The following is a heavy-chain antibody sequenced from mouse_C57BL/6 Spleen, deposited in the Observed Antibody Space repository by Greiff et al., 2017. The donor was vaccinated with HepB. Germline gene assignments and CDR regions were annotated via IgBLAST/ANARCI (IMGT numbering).Heavy chain of an antibody. CDR3: AKRGDDYDGEGLYFDY. V-gene: IGHV2-3*01. CDR2: IWGDGST. CDR1: GFSLTSYG. Sequence: QVQLQQSGPGLVAPSQSLSITCTVSGFSLTSYGVSWVRQPPGKGLEWLGVIWGDGSTNYHSALISRLSISKDNSKSQVFLKLNSLQTDDTATYYGAKRGDDYDGEGLYFDYWGQGTTLTVSS. D-gene: IGHD2-4*01. J-gene: IGHJ2*01.